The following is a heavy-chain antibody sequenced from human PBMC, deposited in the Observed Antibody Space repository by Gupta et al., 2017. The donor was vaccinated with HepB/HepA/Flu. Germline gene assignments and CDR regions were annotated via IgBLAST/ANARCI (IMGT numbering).Heavy chain of an antibody. V-gene: IGHV4-39*01. Sequence: QVQLRESGPGLVKPSETLSLTCSVSGASLDGSRYYWGWVRQPPGKGLEWIGSIYYSGKTYYNPSLKSRLTLSINTTKNEFSLKLTSMIAADTAVYYCVRLYSSSSMDPWGQGTLVTVSS. CDR3: VRLYSSSSMDP. D-gene: IGHD6-13*01. CDR2: IYYSGKT. J-gene: IGHJ5*02. CDR1: GASLDGSRYY.